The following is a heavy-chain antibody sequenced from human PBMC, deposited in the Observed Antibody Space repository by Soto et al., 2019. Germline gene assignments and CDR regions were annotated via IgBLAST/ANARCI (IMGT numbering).Heavy chain of an antibody. D-gene: IGHD6-13*01. Sequence: QVQLVESGGGVVQPGRSLRLSCAASGFTFSSYGMHWVRQAPGKGLAWVAVIWYDGSNKYYADSVKGRFTISRDNSKNTLYLQMNSLRAEDTAVYYCARAGGGAAAGIADWFDPWGQGTLVTVSS. J-gene: IGHJ5*02. CDR1: GFTFSSYG. V-gene: IGHV3-33*01. CDR3: ARAGGGAAAGIADWFDP. CDR2: IWYDGSNK.